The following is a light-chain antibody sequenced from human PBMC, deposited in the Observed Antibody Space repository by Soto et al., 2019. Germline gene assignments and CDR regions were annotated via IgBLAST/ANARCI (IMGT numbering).Light chain of an antibody. Sequence: DTLMTQSPDSLAVSLGERATINCKSSQSVFYSSKDRSYLAWYQQKPGQPPKLLIYWASTRESGVPDRFSGSGSETNFTLTISSLQAEDVAVYYCQQYYSTPYTFGQGTKLEIK. J-gene: IGKJ2*01. CDR3: QQYYSTPYT. CDR2: WAS. V-gene: IGKV4-1*01. CDR1: QSVFYSSKDRSY.